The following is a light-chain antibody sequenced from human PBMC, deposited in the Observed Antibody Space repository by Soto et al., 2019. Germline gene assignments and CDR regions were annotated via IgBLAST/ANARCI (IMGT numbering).Light chain of an antibody. J-gene: IGKJ1*01. CDR2: KTS. Sequence: DIQLTQSPSTLSASVGDRVTITCRASQSIGVWLTWYQQKPGKPPKFLIYKTSTLESGVPSRFSGSGSGTEFTLTISSLQPDDFATYHCQYYDNYSWTFGRGTKVETK. V-gene: IGKV1-5*03. CDR3: QYYDNYSWT. CDR1: QSIGVW.